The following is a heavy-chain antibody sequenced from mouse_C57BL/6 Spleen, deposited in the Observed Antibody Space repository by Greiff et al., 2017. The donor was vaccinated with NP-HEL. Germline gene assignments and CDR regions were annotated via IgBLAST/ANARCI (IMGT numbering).Heavy chain of an antibody. Sequence: DVKLQESGGGLVKPGGSLKLSCAASGFTFSSYAMSWVRQTPEKRLEWVATISDGGSYTYYPDNVKGRFTISRDNAKNNLYLQMSHLKSEDTAMYYCARDWDGFAYWGQGTLVTVSA. CDR1: GFTFSSYA. V-gene: IGHV5-4*01. D-gene: IGHD4-1*01. CDR2: ISDGGSYT. J-gene: IGHJ3*01. CDR3: ARDWDGFAY.